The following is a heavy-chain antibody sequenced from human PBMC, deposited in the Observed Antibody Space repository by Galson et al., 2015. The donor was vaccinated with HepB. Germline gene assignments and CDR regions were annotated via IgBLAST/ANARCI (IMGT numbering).Heavy chain of an antibody. CDR2: ISWNSGSI. J-gene: IGHJ3*02. D-gene: IGHD5-18*01. CDR3: AKDIYSSPQKPHDI. Sequence: SLRLSCAASGFTFDDYAMHWVRQAPGKGLEWVSGISWNSGSIGYADSVKGRFTISRDNAKNSLYLQMNSLRAEDTALYYCAKDIYSSPQKPHDIWGQGTMVTVSS. V-gene: IGHV3-9*01. CDR1: GFTFDDYA.